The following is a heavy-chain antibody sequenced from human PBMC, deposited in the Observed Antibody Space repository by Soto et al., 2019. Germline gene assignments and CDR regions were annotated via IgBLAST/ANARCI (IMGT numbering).Heavy chain of an antibody. Sequence: GGSLRLSCAASGFTFSSYWMHWVRQAPGKGLVWVSRINSDGSSTSYADSVKGRFTISRDNAKNTLYLQMNSLRAEDTAVYYYARELGINYYGSGRNYYYGMDVWGQGTKVTVSS. CDR1: GFTFSSYW. CDR2: INSDGSST. D-gene: IGHD3-10*01. CDR3: ARELGINYYGSGRNYYYGMDV. V-gene: IGHV3-74*01. J-gene: IGHJ6*02.